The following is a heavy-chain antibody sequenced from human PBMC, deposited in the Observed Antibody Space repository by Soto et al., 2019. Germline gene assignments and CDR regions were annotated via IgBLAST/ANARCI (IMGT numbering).Heavy chain of an antibody. V-gene: IGHV1-8*01. CDR1: GYSFTNND. J-gene: IGHJ5*02. CDR2: MNPGSGDT. D-gene: IGHD3-16*01. CDR3: ARMETFGPLTWLDT. Sequence: ASVXVSCKACGYSFTNNDFSFFRQATGQGLDWMGWMNPGSGDTGYAQKFKGRVTMTRDISIATAYMELSSLRSDDTAIYYCARMETFGPLTWLDTWGQGTLVTVYS.